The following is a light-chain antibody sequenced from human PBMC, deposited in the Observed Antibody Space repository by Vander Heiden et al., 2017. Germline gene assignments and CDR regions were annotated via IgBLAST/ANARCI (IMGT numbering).Light chain of an antibody. Sequence: DIQMTQSPSSLSASVGDRVTITCRARQSISSYLNWYQQKPGKAPKLLIYAASSLQSGVPSRFSGSGSGTDFTLTISRQQPEDFATYYCQQCESTVWTVGQGTKVEIK. J-gene: IGKJ1*01. V-gene: IGKV1-39*01. CDR3: QQCESTVWT. CDR2: AAS. CDR1: QSISSY.